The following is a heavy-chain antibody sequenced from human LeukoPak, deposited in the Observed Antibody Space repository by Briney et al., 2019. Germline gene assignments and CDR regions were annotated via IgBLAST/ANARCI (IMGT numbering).Heavy chain of an antibody. CDR1: GGSFSGYY. D-gene: IGHD6-13*01. J-gene: IGHJ5*02. V-gene: IGHV4-34*01. CDR2: INHSGST. CDR3: ARCDRQQLVGIGDGWFGP. Sequence: SETLSLTCAVYGGSFSGYYWSWIRQPPGKGPEWIGEINHSGSTNYKPSLKSRITISVDTSKNQFSLKLSSVTAADTAVYYCARCDRQQLVGIGDGWFGPWGQGTLVTVSS.